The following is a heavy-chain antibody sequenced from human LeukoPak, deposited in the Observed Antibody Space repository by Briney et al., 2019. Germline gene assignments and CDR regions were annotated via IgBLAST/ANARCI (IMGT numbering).Heavy chain of an antibody. CDR2: INHSGST. D-gene: IGHD6-19*01. Sequence: PSETLSLTCAVYGGSFSGYYWSWIRQPPGKGLECIGEINHSGSTNYNPSLKSRVTISVDTSKNQFSLKLSSVTAADTAVYYCARGRRGWLIDYWGQGTLVTVSS. V-gene: IGHV4-34*01. CDR3: ARGRRGWLIDY. CDR1: GGSFSGYY. J-gene: IGHJ4*02.